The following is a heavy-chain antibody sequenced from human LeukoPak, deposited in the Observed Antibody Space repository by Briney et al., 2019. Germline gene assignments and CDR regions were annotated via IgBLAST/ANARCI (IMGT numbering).Heavy chain of an antibody. Sequence: SGPALVKPTQTLTLTCTFSGFSLSPSGMCVSWIRQPPGRALEWLALIDWDDDKYYSTSLKTRLTISKDTSKNQVVLTMTNMDPVDTATYYCARGIAAAGTNHFDYWGQGTLVTVSS. J-gene: IGHJ4*02. CDR2: IDWDDDK. V-gene: IGHV2-70*01. D-gene: IGHD6-13*01. CDR3: ARGIAAAGTNHFDY. CDR1: GFSLSPSGMC.